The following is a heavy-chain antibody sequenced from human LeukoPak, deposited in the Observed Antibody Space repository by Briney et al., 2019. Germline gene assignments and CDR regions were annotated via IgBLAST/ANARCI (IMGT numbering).Heavy chain of an antibody. J-gene: IGHJ3*02. CDR3: ARATYPRDAFDI. CDR1: GYTFTSYG. V-gene: IGHV1-18*01. Sequence: ASVKVSCKASGYTFTSYGISWVRQAPGQGLEWMGWISAYNGNTNYAQKLQGRVTMTTDTSTSTAYMELSRLRSDDTAVYYCARATYPRDAFDIWGQGTMVTVSS. CDR2: ISAYNGNT.